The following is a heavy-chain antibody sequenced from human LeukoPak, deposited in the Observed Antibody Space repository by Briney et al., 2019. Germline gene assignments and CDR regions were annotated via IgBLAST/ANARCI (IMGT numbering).Heavy chain of an antibody. CDR2: IIPIFGTA. D-gene: IGHD2-2*01. CDR1: GGTFSSYA. V-gene: IGHV1-69*05. Sequence: ASVKVSCKASGGTFSSYAISWVRQAPGQGLEWMGGIIPIFGTANYAQKFQGRVTITTDESTSTAYMELSSLRSEDTAVYYCARDGVRLVPAAHYYMDVWGKGTTVTVSS. CDR3: ARDGVRLVPAAHYYMDV. J-gene: IGHJ6*03.